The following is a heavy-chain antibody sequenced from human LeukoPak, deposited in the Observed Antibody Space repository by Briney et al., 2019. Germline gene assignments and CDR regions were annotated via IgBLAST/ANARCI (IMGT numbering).Heavy chain of an antibody. D-gene: IGHD2-8*02. CDR1: ELTVRVFA. J-gene: IGHJ4*02. V-gene: IGHV3-7*01. CDR3: ARGGSGSSKYWVF. CDR2: IDSDGGDK. Sequence: GGSLRLSCAASELTVRVFAMSWVRQAPGRGLEWVANIDSDGGDKYYGDSVKGRFSISRDNAENSLFLQMNNLRVEDSAVYYCARGGSGSSKYWVFWGQGTLVTVSS.